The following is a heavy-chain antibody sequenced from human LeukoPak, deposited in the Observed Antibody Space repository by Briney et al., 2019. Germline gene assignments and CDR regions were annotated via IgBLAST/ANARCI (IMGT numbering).Heavy chain of an antibody. CDR3: AIPRGILNSSGYSPFDAFDI. D-gene: IGHD3-22*01. J-gene: IGHJ3*02. V-gene: IGHV1-46*01. CDR1: GYTFSIYN. CDR2: INPSGGSA. Sequence: ASVKVSCKASGYTFSIYNMHWVRQAPGQGLEWMGIINPSGGSASDAQKFQGRLTMTRDTSTSTAYMELSSLRSEDTAVYYCAIPRGILNSSGYSPFDAFDIWGQGTMVTVSS.